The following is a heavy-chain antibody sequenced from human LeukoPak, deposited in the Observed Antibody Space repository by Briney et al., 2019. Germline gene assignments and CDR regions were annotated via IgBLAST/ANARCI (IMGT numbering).Heavy chain of an antibody. J-gene: IGHJ6*03. V-gene: IGHV1-8*01. CDR2: MNPNSGNT. CDR3: ARGPDSSGWYFHYYYYMDV. CDR1: GYTFTSYD. Sequence: ASVKVSCKASGYTFTSYDINWVRQATGQGLEWMGWMNPNSGNTGYAQKFQGRVTMTRNTSISTAYMELRSLRSEDTAVYYCARGPDSSGWYFHYYYYMDVWGKGTTVTISS. D-gene: IGHD6-19*01.